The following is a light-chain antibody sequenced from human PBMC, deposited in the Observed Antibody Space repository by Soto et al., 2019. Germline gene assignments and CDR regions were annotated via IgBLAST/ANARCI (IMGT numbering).Light chain of an antibody. Sequence: DIQMTQSPSTLSAFVGDRVTITCRASQSISGWLAWYQQKPGKAPKLLIYGASSRATGIPDRFSGSGSGAVFTLTISRLEPEDFAVYYCEQYGSSPGTFGGGTKVDIK. V-gene: IGKV1-5*01. CDR1: QSISGW. J-gene: IGKJ4*01. CDR3: EQYGSSPGT. CDR2: GAS.